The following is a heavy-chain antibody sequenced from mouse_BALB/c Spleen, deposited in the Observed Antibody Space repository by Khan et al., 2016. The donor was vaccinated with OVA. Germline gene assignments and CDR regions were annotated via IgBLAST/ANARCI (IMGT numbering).Heavy chain of an antibody. J-gene: IGHJ2*01. CDR2: ISYSGVT. Sequence: EVQLQESGPGLVKPSQSLSLTCTFTGYSITSGYAWNWIRQFPGNKLEWMGYISYSGVTSYTPSLKSRISITRDTSKNQFFLQLNSVTTEDTATYYCARGNYYGYYFDYWGQGTTLTVSS. CDR3: ARGNYYGYYFDY. CDR1: GYSITSGYA. D-gene: IGHD1-1*01. V-gene: IGHV3-2*02.